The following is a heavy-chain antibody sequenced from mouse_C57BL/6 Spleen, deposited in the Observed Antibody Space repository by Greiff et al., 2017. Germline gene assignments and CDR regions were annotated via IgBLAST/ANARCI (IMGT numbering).Heavy chain of an antibody. CDR1: GYTFTNYY. Sequence: VQLQQPGAELVKPGASVKISCKASGYTFTNYYMHWVKQSPGQSLEWIGDINPYDGGTNYNQKFKGKATLTVDKSSSTAYMQLRSLTSEDSAVSYCAKQKVDYWGQGTTLTVSS. CDR3: AKQKVDY. D-gene: IGHD2-14*01. J-gene: IGHJ2*01. V-gene: IGHV1-26*01. CDR2: INPYDGGT.